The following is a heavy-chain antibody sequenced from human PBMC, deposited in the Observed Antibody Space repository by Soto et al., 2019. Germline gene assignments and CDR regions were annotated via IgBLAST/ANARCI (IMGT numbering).Heavy chain of an antibody. CDR1: GFTFSSYG. D-gene: IGHD2-2*01. CDR3: AKDRGGDCTDNSCYFGADY. V-gene: IGHV3-30*18. Sequence: GGSLRLSCVGSGFTFSSYGMHWVRQAPGKGLECVAVISDTGSSHYYAASVEGRFTISRENSKNTLSLHMDRLRVEDTAVYYCAKDRGGDCTDNSCYFGADYWGQGTQGTVS. CDR2: ISDTGSSH. J-gene: IGHJ4*02.